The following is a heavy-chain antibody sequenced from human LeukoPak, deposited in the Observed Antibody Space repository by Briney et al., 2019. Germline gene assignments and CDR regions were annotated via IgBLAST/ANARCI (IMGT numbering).Heavy chain of an antibody. CDR2: ISAYNGNT. J-gene: IGHJ5*02. V-gene: IGHV1-18*01. CDR1: GYTFTSYA. CDR3: ARDNSVEDTAWWFDP. Sequence: GASVKVSCKASGYTFTSYAITWVRQAPGQGLEWMGRISAYNGNTNYAQNLQGRVTMTTDTSTSTAYMELRSLRSEDTAVYYCARDNSVEDTAWWFDPWGQGTLVTVSS. D-gene: IGHD4-23*01.